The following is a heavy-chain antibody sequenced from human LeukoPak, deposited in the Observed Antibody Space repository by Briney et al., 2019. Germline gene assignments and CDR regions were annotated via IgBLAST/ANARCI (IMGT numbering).Heavy chain of an antibody. D-gene: IGHD2-2*01. V-gene: IGHV3-23*01. CDR3: AKGPHSSTTHAKRYYYYYMDV. J-gene: IGHJ6*03. Sequence: GGSLRLSCAASGFRFSSYGMSWVRQAPGKGLEWVSVVSNTGDSKYYADSVKGRFAVSRDNSKNTLYLQMNSLRAEDTAVYYCAKGPHSSTTHAKRYYYYYMDVWGKGTTVTISS. CDR1: GFRFSSYG. CDR2: VSNTGDSK.